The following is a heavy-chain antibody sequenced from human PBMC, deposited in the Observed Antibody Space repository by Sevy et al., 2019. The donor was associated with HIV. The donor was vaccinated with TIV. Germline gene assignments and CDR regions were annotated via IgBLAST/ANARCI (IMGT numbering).Heavy chain of an antibody. CDR3: ASQLGIGAFDI. D-gene: IGHD7-27*01. CDR2: IYAGGST. J-gene: IGHJ3*02. CDR1: GLSVSRNY. V-gene: IGHV3-53*01. Sequence: QLGGSLRLSCAASGLSVSRNYLSWVRQAPGKGLEWVSVIYAGGSTYYADSVKGRFTVSRDKAKNTLYYQMNSLRAEDTAVYYCASQLGIGAFDIWGQWTMVTVSS.